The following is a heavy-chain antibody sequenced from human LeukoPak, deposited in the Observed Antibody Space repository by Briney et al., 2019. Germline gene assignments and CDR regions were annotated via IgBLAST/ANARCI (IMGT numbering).Heavy chain of an antibody. D-gene: IGHD3-16*01. CDR3: AREKGESAENYFDY. Sequence: GGSLRLSCAASGFTFSSYEMNWVRQAPGKGLEWVSYISSSGSTIYYADSVKGRFTISRDNAKNSLYLQMNSLRAEDTAVYYCAREKGESAENYFDYWGQGTLVTVSS. CDR1: GFTFSSYE. J-gene: IGHJ4*02. V-gene: IGHV3-48*03. CDR2: ISSSGSTI.